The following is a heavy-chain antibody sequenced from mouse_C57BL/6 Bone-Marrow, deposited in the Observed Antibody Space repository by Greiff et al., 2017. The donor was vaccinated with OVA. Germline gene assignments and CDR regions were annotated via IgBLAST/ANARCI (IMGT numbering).Heavy chain of an antibody. CDR2: FYPAGGSI. V-gene: IGHV1-62-2*01. CDR3: SRHERTITSVPFAY. CDR1: GYTFTEYT. Sequence: QVQLKQSGAELVKPGASVKLSCKASGYTFTEYTIHWVKQRSGQGLEWIGWFYPAGGSIKYNEKFKDKATLTADKSSSTVYMQRSSLTSEDSAVYSCSRHERTITSVPFAYWGQGTLVTVSA. J-gene: IGHJ3*01. D-gene: IGHD1-1*01.